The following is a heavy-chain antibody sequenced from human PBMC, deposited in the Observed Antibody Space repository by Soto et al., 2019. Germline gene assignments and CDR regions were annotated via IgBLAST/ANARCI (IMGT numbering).Heavy chain of an antibody. CDR2: IYYSGST. Sequence: PSETLSLTCTVSGGSISSGGYYWSWIRQHPGKGLEWIGYIYYSGSTYYNPSLKSRVTISVDTSKNQFSLKLSSVTAADTAVYYCARSTYYYGSSGYYDYWGQGTLVTVSS. J-gene: IGHJ4*02. D-gene: IGHD3-22*01. CDR1: GGSISSGGYY. V-gene: IGHV4-31*03. CDR3: ARSTYYYGSSGYYDY.